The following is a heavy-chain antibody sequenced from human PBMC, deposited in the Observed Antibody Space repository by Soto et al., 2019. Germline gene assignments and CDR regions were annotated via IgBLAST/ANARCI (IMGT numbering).Heavy chain of an antibody. CDR1: GDSVSTNSAA. Sequence: PSQTLSLTCAISGDSVSTNSAAWNWIRQSPSRGLEWLGRTYYRSKWYNHYAVSMKSRITVNPDTSKNQFSLQLNSVTPEDTAVYYCARVKVDLGYCSSTSCYPDLNAFDIWGQGTMVTVSS. CDR3: ARVKVDLGYCSSTSCYPDLNAFDI. J-gene: IGHJ3*02. CDR2: TYYRSKWYN. V-gene: IGHV6-1*01. D-gene: IGHD2-2*01.